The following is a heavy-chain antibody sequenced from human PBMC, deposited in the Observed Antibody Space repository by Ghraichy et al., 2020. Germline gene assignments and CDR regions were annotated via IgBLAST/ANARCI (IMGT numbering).Heavy chain of an antibody. J-gene: IGHJ3*02. CDR1: GDSVSSNGVA. CDR3: ARGRHSAFDI. D-gene: IGHD2-15*01. Sequence: SQTLSLTCAISGDSVSSNGVAWNWIRQSPSRGLEWLGRTYYTSTWFNDYAKSVRGRITINPDTSENKFSLQLSSVIPEDTAVYYCARGRHSAFDIWAQGTMVIVSS. V-gene: IGHV6-1*01. CDR2: TYYTSTWFN.